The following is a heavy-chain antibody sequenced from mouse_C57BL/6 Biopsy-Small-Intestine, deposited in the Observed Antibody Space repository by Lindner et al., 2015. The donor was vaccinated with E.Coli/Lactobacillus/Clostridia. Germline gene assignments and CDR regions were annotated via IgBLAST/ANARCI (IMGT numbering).Heavy chain of an antibody. Sequence: VQLQESGPELVKPGASVKISCKASGYAFSSSWMNWVKQRPGKGLEWIGRIYPGDGDTNYNGKFKGKATLTADKSSSTAYMQLSSLTSEDSAVYFCAREGNLFWYFDVWGTGTTVTVSS. CDR3: AREGNLFWYFDV. J-gene: IGHJ1*03. V-gene: IGHV1-82*01. D-gene: IGHD1-1*01. CDR2: IYPGDGDT. CDR1: GYAFSSSW.